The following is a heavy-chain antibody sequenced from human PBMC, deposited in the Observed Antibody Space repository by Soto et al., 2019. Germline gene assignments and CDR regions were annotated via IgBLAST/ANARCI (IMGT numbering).Heavy chain of an antibody. CDR3: AREAGTWHLPLNWFDP. CDR1: GFTFSSYS. J-gene: IGHJ5*02. CDR2: ISSSSSTI. Sequence: EVQLVESGGGLVQPGGSLRLSCAASGFTFSSYSMNWVRQAPGKGLEWVSYISSSSSTIYYAGSVKGRFTISRDIAKNSLYLQMNSLRDEDTAVYYCAREAGTWHLPLNWFDPWGQGTLVTVSS. D-gene: IGHD6-19*01. V-gene: IGHV3-48*02.